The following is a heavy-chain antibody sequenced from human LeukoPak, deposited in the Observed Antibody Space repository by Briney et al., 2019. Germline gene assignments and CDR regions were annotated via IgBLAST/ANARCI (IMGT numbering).Heavy chain of an antibody. J-gene: IGHJ6*02. CDR2: TYYRAQWYN. D-gene: IGHD6-6*01. Sequence: SQTLSHTCAISGDSVSSNSATWNWIRQSPSRGLEWLGRTYYRAQWYNDDAVVVKSRITINPDTSKNQFSLQLNSVTPEDTAVYYCARRGPAGSSSSGMDVWGQGTTVTVSS. CDR1: GDSVSSNSAT. V-gene: IGHV6-1*01. CDR3: ARRGPAGSSSSGMDV.